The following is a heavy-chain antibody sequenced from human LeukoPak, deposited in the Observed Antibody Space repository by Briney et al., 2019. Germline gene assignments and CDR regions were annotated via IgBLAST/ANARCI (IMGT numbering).Heavy chain of an antibody. Sequence: SGGSLRLSCAASGFTFSTYAMYWVRQAPGKGLEWVSIIWHDGSNKFYADSVKGRFTISRDNSKNTLYLQMNSLRAEDTAVYYCARGAYCSGSCPGAFDIRGQGTMVTVSS. J-gene: IGHJ3*02. CDR3: ARGAYCSGSCPGAFDI. D-gene: IGHD2-15*01. CDR1: GFTFSTYA. V-gene: IGHV3-33*01. CDR2: IWHDGSNK.